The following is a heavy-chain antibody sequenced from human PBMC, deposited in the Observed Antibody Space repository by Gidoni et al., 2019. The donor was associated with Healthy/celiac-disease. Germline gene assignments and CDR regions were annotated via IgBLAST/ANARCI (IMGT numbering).Heavy chain of an antibody. V-gene: IGHV4-61*02. CDR1: GASISSGSSY. Sequence: QVQLQESGPGLVKPSQTLSLTCTVSGASISSGSSYWSWIRQPAGKGLEWIGRIYTSGGTNYNPSLKRRITISVDTSKNQFSLKLSSVTAADTAVYYCAREPGLATYDCSGGSCPNGFDPWGQGTLVTVSS. CDR2: IYTSGGT. D-gene: IGHD2-15*01. CDR3: AREPGLATYDCSGGSCPNGFDP. J-gene: IGHJ5*02.